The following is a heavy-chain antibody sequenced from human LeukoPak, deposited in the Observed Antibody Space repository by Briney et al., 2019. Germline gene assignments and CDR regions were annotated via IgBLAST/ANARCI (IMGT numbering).Heavy chain of an antibody. CDR2: INPNSGGT. D-gene: IGHD6-6*01. CDR3: ARGEARQLVWIDY. V-gene: IGHV1-2*02. J-gene: IGHJ4*02. Sequence: GASVKVSCKASGYTFTGYYMHWVRQAPGQGLEWMGWINPNSGGTNYAKKFQGRVTMTRDTSISTAYMELSRLRSDDTAVYYCARGEARQLVWIDYWGQGTLVTVSS. CDR1: GYTFTGYY.